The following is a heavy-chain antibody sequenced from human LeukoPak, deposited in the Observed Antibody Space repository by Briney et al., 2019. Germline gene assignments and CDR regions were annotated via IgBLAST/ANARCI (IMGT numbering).Heavy chain of an antibody. CDR2: INGDGNNV. V-gene: IGHV3-74*01. CDR1: GFTFNNYW. Sequence: GGSLRLSCAASGFTFNNYWLHWVRQVPGKGLMWVSRINGDGNNVNYADSVKGRFTISRDNAKNTLYLQMNSLRAEDTAMYYCARGRYYLDSWGQGTLVTVSS. CDR3: ARGRYYLDS. J-gene: IGHJ4*02.